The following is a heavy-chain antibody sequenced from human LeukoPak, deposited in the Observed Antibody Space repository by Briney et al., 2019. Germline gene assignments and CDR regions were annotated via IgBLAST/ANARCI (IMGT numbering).Heavy chain of an antibody. CDR2: IYYSGST. Sequence: PSETLSLTCTVSGGSISSYYWSWIRQPPGKGLELIGYIYYSGSTNYNPSLKSRVTISVDTSKNQFSLKLSSVTAADTAVYYCARAGYDYWSGYYGEYYFDYWGQGTRVIVSS. CDR3: ARAGYDYWSGYYGEYYFDY. D-gene: IGHD3-3*01. CDR1: GGSISSYY. J-gene: IGHJ4*02. V-gene: IGHV4-59*01.